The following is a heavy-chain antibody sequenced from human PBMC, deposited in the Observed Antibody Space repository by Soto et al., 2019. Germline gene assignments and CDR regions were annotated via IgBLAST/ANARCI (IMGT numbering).Heavy chain of an antibody. J-gene: IGHJ5*02. CDR1: GCSISSRSYY. CDR3: ARETNGEYNWFDP. D-gene: IGHD7-27*01. CDR2: IYYSGGP. V-gene: IGHV4-39*02. Sequence: QLQLQESGPGLVKPSETLSLTCTVSGCSISSRSYYCGWIRQPPGKGLEWIGSIYYSGGPYYNPHLKRRVTISVATSKNQFSLKLSSVTAADTAVYYCARETNGEYNWFDPWGKGTLVTVSS.